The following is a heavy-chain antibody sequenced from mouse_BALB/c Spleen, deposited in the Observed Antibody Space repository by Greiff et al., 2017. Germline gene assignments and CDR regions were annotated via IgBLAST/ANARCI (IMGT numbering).Heavy chain of an antibody. CDR1: GFTFSSYW. V-gene: IGHV6-3*01. J-gene: IGHJ4*01. CDR3: TGLLHYYAMDY. D-gene: IGHD1-1*01. CDR2: IRLKSDNYAT. Sequence: DVMLVESGGGLVQPGGSMKLSCVASGFTFSSYWMSWVRQSPEKGLEWVAEIRLKSDNYATHYAESVKGKFTISRDDSKSRLYLQMNSLRAEDTGIYYCTGLLHYYAMDYWGQGTSVTVSS.